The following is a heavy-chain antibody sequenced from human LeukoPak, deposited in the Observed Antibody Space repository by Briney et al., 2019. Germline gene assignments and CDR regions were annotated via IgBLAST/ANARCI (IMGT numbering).Heavy chain of an antibody. V-gene: IGHV3-23*01. CDR1: GFTFSSYA. Sequence: GGSLRLSCAASGFTFSSYAMSWARQAPGEGLECVSAISGSGGSTYYADSVKGRFTISRDNSKNTLYLQMNSLRAEDTAVYYCAKEGAVAGLIGDYWGQGTLVTVSS. CDR2: ISGSGGST. CDR3: AKEGAVAGLIGDY. J-gene: IGHJ4*02. D-gene: IGHD6-19*01.